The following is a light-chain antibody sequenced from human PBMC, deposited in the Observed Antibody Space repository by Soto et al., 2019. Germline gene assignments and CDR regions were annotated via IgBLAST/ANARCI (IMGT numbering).Light chain of an antibody. CDR3: CSYAGSSTPSWV. V-gene: IGLV2-23*01. CDR1: SSDVGSYNL. Sequence: QSALTQPASVSGSPGQSITISCTGTSSDVGSYNLVSWYQQHPGKAPKLMIYEGSKRPSGVSNRFSGSKSGNTASLTNSGLQAEDEADYYCCSYAGSSTPSWVFGGGTKVNVL. J-gene: IGLJ2*01. CDR2: EGS.